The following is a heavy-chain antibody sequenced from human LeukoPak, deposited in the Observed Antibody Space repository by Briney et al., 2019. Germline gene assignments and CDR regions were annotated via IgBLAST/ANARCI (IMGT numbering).Heavy chain of an antibody. Sequence: PSETLSLTCTVSGGSISSNVYYWSWIRQPPGKGLEWIGYIYYSGSTYYNPSLKSRVTISVDRSKNQFSLKLSSVTAADTAVYYCAREYEGSSTHKVHDPWGQGTLVTVSS. D-gene: IGHD2-2*01. J-gene: IGHJ5*02. V-gene: IGHV4-30-4*01. CDR1: GGSISSNVYY. CDR3: AREYEGSSTHKVHDP. CDR2: IYYSGST.